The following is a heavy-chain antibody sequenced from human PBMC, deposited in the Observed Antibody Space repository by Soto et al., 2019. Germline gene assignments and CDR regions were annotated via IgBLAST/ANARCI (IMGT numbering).Heavy chain of an antibody. D-gene: IGHD6-6*01. CDR1: GYSIVNFG. CDR2: ISGSSGET. V-gene: IGHV1-18*01. J-gene: IGHJ4*02. CDR3: ARDFFSSSSSHYFDI. Sequence: ASVKVSCKASGYSIVNFGFSWVRQAPAQGLEWMGWISGSSGETRYAQKLQGRVTMTTDTSTSTAYMELRSLNSDDTAVYYCARDFFSSSSSHYFDIWGQGTLVTVSS.